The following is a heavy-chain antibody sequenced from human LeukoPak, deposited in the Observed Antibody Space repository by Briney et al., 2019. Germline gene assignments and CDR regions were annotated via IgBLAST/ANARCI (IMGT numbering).Heavy chain of an antibody. CDR3: VKVGYGSGTWGWFDP. CDR1: GASISSHY. CDR2: IYPGGSI. V-gene: IGHV4-59*11. J-gene: IGHJ5*02. Sequence: PSETLSLTCTVTGASISSHYWSWIRRPPGKGLECIGSIYPGGSIEYNPSLKSRATISGDSSKNHLSLKLTSVTAADTATYYCVKVGYGSGTWGWFDPWGQGTLVSVSA. D-gene: IGHD3-10*01.